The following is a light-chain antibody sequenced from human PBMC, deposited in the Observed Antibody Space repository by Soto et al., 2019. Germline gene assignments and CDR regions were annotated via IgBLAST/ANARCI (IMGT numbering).Light chain of an antibody. V-gene: IGKV3-20*01. Sequence: IVLTQSPGTLSLSPGERATLSCRASQSLRSGYLAWYQHKAGQAPRLLIYGTSTRATGIPDRFSGSASGTDFSLTITRLEPEDFAMYYCQQYGASPWTFGQGTKVDIK. CDR1: QSLRSGY. CDR3: QQYGASPWT. J-gene: IGKJ1*01. CDR2: GTS.